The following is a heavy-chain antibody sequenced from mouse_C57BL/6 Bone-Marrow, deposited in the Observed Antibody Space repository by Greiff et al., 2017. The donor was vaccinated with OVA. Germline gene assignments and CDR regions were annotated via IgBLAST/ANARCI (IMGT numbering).Heavy chain of an antibody. CDR2: IDPENGDT. J-gene: IGHJ2*01. CDR3: TPVYYFDY. V-gene: IGHV14-4*01. CDR1: GFNIKDDY. Sequence: EVQLQQSGAELVRPGASVKLSCTASGFNIKDDYMHWVKQRPEQGLEWIGWIDPENGDTEYASKFQGKATITADTSSNTAYLQLSSLTSEDTAVYYSTPVYYFDYWGQGTTLTVSS.